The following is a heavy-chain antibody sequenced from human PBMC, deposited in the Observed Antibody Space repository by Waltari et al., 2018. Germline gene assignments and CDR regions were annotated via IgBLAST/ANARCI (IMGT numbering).Heavy chain of an antibody. V-gene: IGHV1-69*13. CDR2: IIPIFGTA. J-gene: IGHJ6*02. Sequence: QVQLVQSGAEVKKPGSSVKVSCKASGGNFSSYDISWVRQATGQGLEWMGGIIPIFGTANYAQKFPVSVTITAEESTSTAYRELSSLRSEDTAVYYCAREQQQLATSDYYYGMDVWGQGTTVTVSS. D-gene: IGHD6-13*01. CDR1: GGNFSSYD. CDR3: AREQQQLATSDYYYGMDV.